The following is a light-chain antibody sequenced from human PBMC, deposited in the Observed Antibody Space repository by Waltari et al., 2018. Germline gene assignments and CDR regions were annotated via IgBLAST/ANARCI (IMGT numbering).Light chain of an antibody. J-gene: IGKJ4*01. V-gene: IGKV3-11*01. Sequence: EIVLTQSPATLSLSPGERAPLSCRASQSVSSYLAWYQQKPGQAPRPLIYDASNRATGIPARFSGSGSGTDFTLTISSLEPEDFAVYYCQQRSNWPPGLTFGGGTKVEIK. CDR1: QSVSSY. CDR2: DAS. CDR3: QQRSNWPPGLT.